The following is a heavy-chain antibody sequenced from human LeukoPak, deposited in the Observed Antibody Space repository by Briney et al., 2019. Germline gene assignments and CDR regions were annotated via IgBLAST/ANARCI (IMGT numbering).Heavy chain of an antibody. CDR3: ATWAYYYGSGPRGYYFDY. Sequence: EASVKVSCKVSGCTLTELSMHWVRQAPGKGLEWMGGFDPEDGETIYAQKFQGRVTMTEDTSTDTAYMELSSLRSEDTAVYYCATWAYYYGSGPRGYYFDYWGQGTLVTVSS. CDR1: GCTLTELS. J-gene: IGHJ4*02. V-gene: IGHV1-24*01. CDR2: FDPEDGET. D-gene: IGHD3-10*01.